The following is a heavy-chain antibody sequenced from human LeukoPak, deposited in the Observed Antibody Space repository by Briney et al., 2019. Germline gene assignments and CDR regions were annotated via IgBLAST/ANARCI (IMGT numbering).Heavy chain of an antibody. CDR2: ISSSSSYI. J-gene: IGHJ4*02. CDR1: GFTFSSYS. CDR3: ARVVISPGGDFDY. D-gene: IGHD2-2*01. Sequence: GGSLRLSCASSGFTFSSYSMNWVRQAPGKGLEGVSSISSSSSYIYYADSVKGRFTISRDNAKNSLYLQMNSLRAEDTAVYYCARVVISPGGDFDYWGQGTLVTVST. V-gene: IGHV3-21*01.